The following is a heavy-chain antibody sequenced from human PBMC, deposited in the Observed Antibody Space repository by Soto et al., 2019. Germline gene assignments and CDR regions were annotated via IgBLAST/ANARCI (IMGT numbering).Heavy chain of an antibody. J-gene: IGHJ4*02. Sequence: SETLSLTCTVSGGSISSSSYYWGWIRQPPGKGLEWIGSIYYSGSTYYNPSLKSRVTISVNTPKNQFSRKLSSVTAADTAVYYCATRGYSYGQGDYWGQGTLVTVSS. V-gene: IGHV4-39*01. CDR3: ATRGYSYGQGDY. CDR2: IYYSGST. CDR1: GGSISSSSYY. D-gene: IGHD5-18*01.